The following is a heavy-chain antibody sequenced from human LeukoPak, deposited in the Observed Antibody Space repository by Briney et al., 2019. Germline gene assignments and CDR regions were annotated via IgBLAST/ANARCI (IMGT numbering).Heavy chain of an antibody. CDR3: ARGPGIAVAPLQH. CDR1: GFTLSTYS. J-gene: IGHJ1*01. V-gene: IGHV3-21*01. CDR2: ISGSRSDI. D-gene: IGHD6-19*01. Sequence: GESLRLSCAVSGFTLSTYSMSWVRQPPGKGLEWVSSISGSRSDIYYADSVKGRFTISSDNAKNSLYLQMNSLRAEDTAVYYCARGPGIAVAPLQHWGQGTLVTVSS.